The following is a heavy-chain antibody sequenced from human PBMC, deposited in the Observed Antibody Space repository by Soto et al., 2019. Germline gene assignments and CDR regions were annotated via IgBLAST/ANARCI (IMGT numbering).Heavy chain of an antibody. CDR1: GGYISSGGYS. D-gene: IGHD4-17*01. CDR3: ARLPRDYGVYFDY. J-gene: IGHJ4*02. V-gene: IGHV4-39*01. CDR2: IYYGGRT. Sequence: PSETLSLRYTVSGGYISSGGYSWGWIRKHPGKGLEWIASIYYGGRTYYNPSLKSRVTISVDTSRDQFSLKLTSVTAADTSMYYCARLPRDYGVYFDYRGQGTLVTVSS.